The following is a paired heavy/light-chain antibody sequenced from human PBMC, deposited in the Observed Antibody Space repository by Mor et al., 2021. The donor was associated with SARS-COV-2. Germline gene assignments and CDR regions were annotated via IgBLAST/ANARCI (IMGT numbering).Heavy chain of an antibody. V-gene: IGHV3-64D*06. D-gene: IGHD3-10*01. CDR1: GFTFSNYA. J-gene: IGHJ4*02. CDR2: ISSSGGVT. CDR3: VKEYYSGSGSYSYFDF. Sequence: EVQLVESGGGLVQPGGSLRLFCSASGFTFSNYAMHWVRQAPGKGLEYVSAISSSGGVTHYADSVKGRFTISRDNSKNMLYLQMSSLRAEDTAVYYCVKEYYSGSGSYSYFDFWGQGTLVTVSS.
Light chain of an antibody. Sequence: EIVMTQSPATLSVSPGERATLSCRASQSVSSNLAWYQQKPGQAPRLLIYGASTRATGIPARFSGSGSGTEFTLTISGLQSEDFAIYYCQQYHNWLIFTFGPGTKVDIK. CDR1: QSVSSN. CDR2: GAS. CDR3: QQYHNWLIFT. V-gene: IGKV3-15*01. J-gene: IGKJ3*01.